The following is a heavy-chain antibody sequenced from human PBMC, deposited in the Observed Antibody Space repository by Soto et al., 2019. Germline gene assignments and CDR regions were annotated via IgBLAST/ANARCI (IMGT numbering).Heavy chain of an antibody. J-gene: IGHJ4*02. V-gene: IGHV1-18*01. CDR3: ARGDSDILTGFPQPQEYYFDY. CDR2: ISAYNGNT. CDR1: GYTFTSYG. Sequence: ASVKVSCKASGYTFTSYGISWVRQAPGQGLEWMGWISAYNGNTNYAQKLQGRVTMTTDTSTSTAYMELRSLRSDDTAVYYCARGDSDILTGFPQPQEYYFDYWGQGTLVTVSS. D-gene: IGHD3-9*01.